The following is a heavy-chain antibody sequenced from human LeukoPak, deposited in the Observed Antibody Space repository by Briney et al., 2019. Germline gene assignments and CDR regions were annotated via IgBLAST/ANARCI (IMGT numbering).Heavy chain of an antibody. CDR3: ASLGCSGGSCFPRPLVGY. Sequence: SETLSLTCTVSGGSISSYYWSWIRQPPGKGLEWIGYIYYSGSTYYNPSLKSRVTISVDTSKNQFSLKLSSVTAADTAVYYCASLGCSGGSCFPRPLVGYWGQGTLVTVSA. V-gene: IGHV4-59*12. D-gene: IGHD2-15*01. CDR2: IYYSGST. CDR1: GGSISSYY. J-gene: IGHJ4*02.